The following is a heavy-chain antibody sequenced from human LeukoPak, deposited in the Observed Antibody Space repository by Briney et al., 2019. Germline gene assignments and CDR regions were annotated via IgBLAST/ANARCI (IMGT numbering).Heavy chain of an antibody. J-gene: IGHJ4*02. CDR3: ARDRPPLQIAVAATGPYYFDY. CDR2: INPNSGGT. CDR1: GYTFTCYY. V-gene: IGHV1-2*02. Sequence: GASVKVSCKASGYTFTCYYMHWVRQAPGQGLEWMGWINPNSGGTNYAQKFQGRVTMTRDTSISTAYMELSRLRSDDTALYYCARDRPPLQIAVAATGPYYFDYWGQGTLVTVSS. D-gene: IGHD6-19*01.